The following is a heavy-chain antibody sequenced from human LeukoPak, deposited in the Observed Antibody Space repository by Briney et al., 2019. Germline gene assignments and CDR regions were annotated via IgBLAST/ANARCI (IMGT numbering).Heavy chain of an antibody. CDR1: VYTLTELS. CDR2: FDPEDGET. D-gene: IGHD4-17*01. V-gene: IGHV1-24*01. J-gene: IGHJ4*02. CDR3: ATHWLGGWYYGDYASDY. Sequence: ASVKVSCKVSVYTLTELSMHWVRQAPGKGLEWMGGFDPEDGETIYAQKFQGRVTMTEDTSTDTAYMELSSLRSEDTAVYYCATHWLGGWYYGDYASDYWGQGTLVTVSS.